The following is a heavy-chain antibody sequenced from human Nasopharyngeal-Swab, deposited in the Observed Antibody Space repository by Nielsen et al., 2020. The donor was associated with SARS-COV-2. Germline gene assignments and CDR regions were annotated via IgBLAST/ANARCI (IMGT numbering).Heavy chain of an antibody. V-gene: IGHV4-39*01. CDR3: ARLDVSAAGRDY. J-gene: IGHJ4*02. CDR2: IYYSGST. D-gene: IGHD6-13*01. Sequence: WIRQPPGKGLEWIGSIYYSGSTYYNPSLKSRVTISVDTSKNQFSLNLSSVTAADTAVYYCARLDVSAAGRDYWGQGTLVTVSS.